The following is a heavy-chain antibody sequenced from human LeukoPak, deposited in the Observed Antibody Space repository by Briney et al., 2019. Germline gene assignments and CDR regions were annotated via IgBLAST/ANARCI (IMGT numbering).Heavy chain of an antibody. D-gene: IGHD3-3*01. Sequence: GGSLRLSCAASGFTFSSCGMHWVRQAPGKGLEWVAVIWYDGSNKYYADSVKGRFTISRDNSKNTLYLQMNSLRAEDTAVYYCARAVYDFWSGYLRWLDYWGQGTLVTVTS. CDR3: ARAVYDFWSGYLRWLDY. V-gene: IGHV3-33*01. CDR1: GFTFSSCG. CDR2: IWYDGSNK. J-gene: IGHJ4*02.